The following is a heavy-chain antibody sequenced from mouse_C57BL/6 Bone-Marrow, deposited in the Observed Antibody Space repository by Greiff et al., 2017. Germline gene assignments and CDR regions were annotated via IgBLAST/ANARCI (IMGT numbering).Heavy chain of an antibody. CDR2: MHPNGGSP. Sequence: VQLQQPGAELVKPGASVKLSCKASGYTFTNYWMHWVKPRPGQGLEWIGMMHPNGGSPDYNEKFKSKATLSVDKSSRTAYMKLSSLTSADSAVYYCARSYDYDDYTMDYWGQGTSVTGSS. CDR3: ARSYDYDDYTMDY. CDR1: GYTFTNYW. D-gene: IGHD2-4*01. J-gene: IGHJ4*01. V-gene: IGHV1-64*01.